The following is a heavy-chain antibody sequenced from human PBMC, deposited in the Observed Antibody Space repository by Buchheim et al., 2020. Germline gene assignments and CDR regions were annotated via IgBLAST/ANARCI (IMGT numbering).Heavy chain of an antibody. V-gene: IGHV3-48*02. J-gene: IGHJ6*02. CDR2: ITGSSSII. Sequence: EVQLVESGGGLVQPGGSLRLSCAASGFTFSSYSMNWVRQAPGKGLEWVSYITGSSSIIYYADSVKGRFTISRDNAKNALYLQMNSLREEDTAVYYCARFYYGMDVWGQGTT. CDR1: GFTFSSYS. CDR3: ARFYYGMDV.